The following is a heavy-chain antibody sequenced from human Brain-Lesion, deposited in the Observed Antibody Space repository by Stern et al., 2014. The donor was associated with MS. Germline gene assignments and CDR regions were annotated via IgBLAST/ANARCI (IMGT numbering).Heavy chain of an antibody. V-gene: IGHV4-61*02. CDR1: GDSISRDNYF. D-gene: IGHD5-18*01. CDR3: ARASAPLYSGNWFDS. Sequence: QLPLQESGPGLVKPSQTLSVTCTVSGDSISRDNYFWSWIRQAAGKRLEWIGRIHASGSTFYNPSLKSRVTISVDPSKTQFSLKLNSVTAEDTAVYYCARASAPLYSGNWFDSWGQGTLVSVSS. CDR2: IHASGST. J-gene: IGHJ5*01.